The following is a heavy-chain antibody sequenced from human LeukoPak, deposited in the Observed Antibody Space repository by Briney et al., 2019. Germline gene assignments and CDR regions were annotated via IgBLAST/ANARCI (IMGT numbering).Heavy chain of an antibody. CDR1: GFTFSDYY. J-gene: IGHJ6*03. Sequence: PGGSLRLSCAASGFTFSDYYMSWIRQAPGKGLEWVSYISSSGSTIYYADSVKGRFTISRDNAKNSLYLQMNSLRDEDTAVYYCARPMTPLYYYYMDVWGKGTTVTVSS. V-gene: IGHV3-11*04. CDR3: ARPMTPLYYYYMDV. D-gene: IGHD2-15*01. CDR2: ISSSGSTI.